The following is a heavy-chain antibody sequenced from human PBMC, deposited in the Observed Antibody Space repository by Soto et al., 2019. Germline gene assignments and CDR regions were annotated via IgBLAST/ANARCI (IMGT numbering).Heavy chain of an antibody. Sequence: ASVKVSCKASGYTFTSYGISWVRQAPGQGLEWMGWISAYNGNTNYAQKLQGRVTKTTDTSTSTAYMELRSLRSDDTAVYYCAREKSGVVNLIEFDYWGQGTLVTVSS. CDR1: GYTFTSYG. CDR2: ISAYNGNT. V-gene: IGHV1-18*01. CDR3: AREKSGVVNLIEFDY. J-gene: IGHJ4*02. D-gene: IGHD3-3*01.